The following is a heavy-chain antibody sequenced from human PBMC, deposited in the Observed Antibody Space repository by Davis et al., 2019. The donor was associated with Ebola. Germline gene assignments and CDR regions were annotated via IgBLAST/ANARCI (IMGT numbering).Heavy chain of an antibody. Sequence: VKVSCKASGYTFTAYFLHWVRQAPGQGPEWMGWINPDSGDTYYAPKFQGRVTMTRDTSFSTAYMELSRLRSDDTAVYYSARDVPGSQGRAFDIWGQGTLVTVSS. J-gene: IGHJ1*01. CDR2: INPDSGDT. V-gene: IGHV1-2*02. D-gene: IGHD3-9*01. CDR1: GYTFTAYF. CDR3: ARDVPGSQGRAFDI.